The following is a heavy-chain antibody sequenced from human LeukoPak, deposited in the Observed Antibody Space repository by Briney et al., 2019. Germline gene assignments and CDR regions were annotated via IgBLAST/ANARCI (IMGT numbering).Heavy chain of an antibody. CDR3: QQSADTFDI. D-gene: IGHD1/OR15-1a*01. V-gene: IGHV1-2*02. CDR2: INPNSGGT. Sequence: ASVKVSCKASGYTFTDYYMYWVRQAPGQGLEWMGWINPNSGGTNYAQKYQGRVTMTRDTSISTAYMELSRLRSDDTAVYYCQQSADTFDIWGQGTMVTVSS. J-gene: IGHJ3*02. CDR1: GYTFTDYY.